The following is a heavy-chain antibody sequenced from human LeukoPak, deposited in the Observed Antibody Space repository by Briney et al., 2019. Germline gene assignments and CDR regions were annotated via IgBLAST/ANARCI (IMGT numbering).Heavy chain of an antibody. CDR1: GYTFTSYD. CDR3: AKVGASIAARPVLDY. J-gene: IGHJ4*02. Sequence: ASVKVSCKASGYTFTSYDINWVRQATGQGLEWMGWMNPNSGNTGYAQKFQGRVTMTRNTSISTASMELSSLRSEDTAVYYCAKVGASIAARPVLDYWGQGTLVTVSS. CDR2: MNPNSGNT. V-gene: IGHV1-8*01. D-gene: IGHD6-6*01.